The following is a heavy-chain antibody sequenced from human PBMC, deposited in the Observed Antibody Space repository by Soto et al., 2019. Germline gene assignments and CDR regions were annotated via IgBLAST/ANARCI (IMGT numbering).Heavy chain of an antibody. CDR3: AKRYGSGSYRDFNSYYVMDI. CDR1: RFTFRNYG. V-gene: IGHV3-23*01. J-gene: IGHJ6*02. Sequence: PGGSLRLSCAASRFTFRNYGMSWVRQGPGKGLEWVSGISPTGEQRFYVDSVKGRFFISRDNSQNTLSLEMSNLRADDTAVYYCAKRYGSGSYRDFNSYYVMDIWGQGTSVTVSS. CDR2: ISPTGEQR. D-gene: IGHD3-10*01.